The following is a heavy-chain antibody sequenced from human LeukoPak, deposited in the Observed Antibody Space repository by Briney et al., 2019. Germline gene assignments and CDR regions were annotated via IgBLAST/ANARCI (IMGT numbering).Heavy chain of an antibody. CDR2: IYHSGST. J-gene: IGHJ6*03. V-gene: IGHV4-4*02. CDR3: AREVADYGGYYYYHYMDV. D-gene: IGHD4-23*01. Sequence: SETLSLTCAVSGGSISSSNWWSWVRQPPGKGLEWIGEIYHSGSTNYNPSLKSRVTISVDTSKNQFSLKLSSVTAADTAVYYCAREVADYGGYYYYHYMDVWGKGTTVTISS. CDR1: GGSISSSNW.